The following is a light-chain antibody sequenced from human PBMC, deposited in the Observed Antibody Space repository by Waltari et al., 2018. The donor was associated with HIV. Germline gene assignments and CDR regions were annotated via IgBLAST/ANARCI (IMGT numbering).Light chain of an antibody. J-gene: IGLJ3*02. CDR3: QLWDTYREVCV. Sequence: SFALTQPPSVPVAQGQQPKITSGAYNIGSKSVHWYQHIQVQAPVLCVYYDSARPSRIPERFSGSNSGNTATLTISEVEAGDEADYCCQLWDTYREVCVFGGGSTLTVL. CDR1: NIGSKS. CDR2: YDS. V-gene: IGLV3-21*02.